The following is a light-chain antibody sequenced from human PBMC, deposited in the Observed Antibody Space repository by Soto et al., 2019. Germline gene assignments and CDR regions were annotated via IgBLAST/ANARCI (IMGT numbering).Light chain of an antibody. CDR3: AAWDASLSGPV. J-gene: IGLJ2*01. CDR2: RNN. CDR1: SSNIGSNS. V-gene: IGLV1-47*01. Sequence: QPVLTQPPSASGTPGQRVTISCSGSSSNIGSNSVYWYQHLPGTAPKLLIYRNNQRPSGVPDRFSGSKSGTSASLAISGLRSEDEADYYCAAWDASLSGPVFGGGTKLTV.